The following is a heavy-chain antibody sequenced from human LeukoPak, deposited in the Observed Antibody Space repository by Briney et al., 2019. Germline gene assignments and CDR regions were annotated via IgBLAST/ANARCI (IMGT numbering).Heavy chain of an antibody. D-gene: IGHD5-18*01. J-gene: IGHJ6*03. CDR3: AKAGGYSYGNYYYYYMDV. CDR2: ISGSGGST. V-gene: IGHV3-23*01. CDR1: GITFSSYG. Sequence: GGSLRLSCAASGITFSSYGMSWVRQAPGKGLEWVSAISGSGGSTYYADSVKGRFTISRDNSKNTLYLQMNSLRAEDTAVYYCAKAGGYSYGNYYYYYMDVWGKGTTVTVSS.